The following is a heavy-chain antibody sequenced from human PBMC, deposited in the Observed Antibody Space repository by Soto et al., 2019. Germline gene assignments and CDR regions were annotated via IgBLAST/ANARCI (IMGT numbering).Heavy chain of an antibody. CDR3: ARGGCSSTSCWDI. V-gene: IGHV1-69*13. CDR1: GGTYSSYA. J-gene: IGHJ4*02. Sequence: ASVKVSCTASGGTYSSYAISWVRQAPGQGLEWMGGIIPIFGTANYAQKFQGRVTITADESTSTAYMELSSLRSEDTAVYYCARGGCSSTSCWDIWGQGTLVTVSS. CDR2: IIPIFGTA. D-gene: IGHD2-2*01.